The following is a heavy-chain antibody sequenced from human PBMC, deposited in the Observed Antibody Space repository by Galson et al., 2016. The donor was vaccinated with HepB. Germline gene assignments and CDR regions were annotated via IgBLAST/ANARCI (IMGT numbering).Heavy chain of an antibody. Sequence: SASLSLTCTVSGGSISRSSYYWGWLRQPAGRGLAWFGGMYYSASTYYNPCLGGRVTISVDTSKNQFSLELSSVTAADTAVYYCPRGLNIIGPWGQGTLVTVSS. J-gene: IGHJ5*02. CDR2: MYYSAST. CDR3: PRGLNIIGP. CDR1: GGSISRSSYY. V-gene: IGHV4-39*07. D-gene: IGHD2/OR15-2a*01.